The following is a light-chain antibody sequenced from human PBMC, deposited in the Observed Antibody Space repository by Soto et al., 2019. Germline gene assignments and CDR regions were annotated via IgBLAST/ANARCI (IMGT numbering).Light chain of an antibody. CDR2: RNN. CDR1: SSNIGSNY. V-gene: IGLV1-47*01. CDR3: AAWDDSLSGVV. J-gene: IGLJ2*01. Sequence: QSVLTQPPSASGTPGPRVTISCSGSSSNIGSNYVYWYQQLPGTVPQLLIYRNNERPSVGPDRFSGSKSGTSASLAISGLRSEDEADSYCAAWDDSLSGVVFGGGTKLTVL.